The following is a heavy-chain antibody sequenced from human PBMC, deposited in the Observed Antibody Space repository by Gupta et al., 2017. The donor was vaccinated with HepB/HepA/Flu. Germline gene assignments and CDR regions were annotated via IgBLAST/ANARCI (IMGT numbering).Heavy chain of an antibody. CDR1: GGSFSGYY. J-gene: IGHJ5*02. Sequence: QVQLQQWGAGLLKPSETLSLTCAVYGGSFSGYYWSWIRLPPGKGLEWIGEINHSGSTNYNPSLKSRVTISVDTSKNQFSLKLSSVTAADTAVYYCAREPRFWSGYYTGTWFDPWGQGTLVTVSS. D-gene: IGHD3-3*01. V-gene: IGHV4-34*01. CDR3: AREPRFWSGYYTGTWFDP. CDR2: INHSGST.